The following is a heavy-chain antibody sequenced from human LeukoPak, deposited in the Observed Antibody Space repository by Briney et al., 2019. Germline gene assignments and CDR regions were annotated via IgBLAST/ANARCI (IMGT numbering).Heavy chain of an antibody. CDR2: INHSGST. Sequence: PSETLFLTCAVYGGSFSGYYWSWIRQPPGKGLEWIGEINHSGSTNYNPSLKSRVTISVDTSKNQFSLKLSSVTAADTAVYYCARGEDYYDSSGYYSGWGQGTLVTVSS. D-gene: IGHD3-22*01. V-gene: IGHV4-34*01. CDR3: ARGEDYYDSSGYYSG. CDR1: GGSFSGYY. J-gene: IGHJ4*02.